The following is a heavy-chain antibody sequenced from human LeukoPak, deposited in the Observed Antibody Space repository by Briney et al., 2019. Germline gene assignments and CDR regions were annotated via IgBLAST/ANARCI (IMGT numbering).Heavy chain of an antibody. CDR1: GYTFTGYY. J-gene: IGHJ5*02. D-gene: IGHD3-9*01. CDR3: ARDLPGPRYFDWFNPSP. CDR2: INPNSGGT. Sequence: GASVKVSCKASGYTFTGYYMHWVRQAPGQGLEWMGWINPNSGGTNYAQKFQSRVTMTRDTSISTAYMELSRLRSDDTAVYYCARDLPGPRYFDWFNPSPWGQGTLVTVSS. V-gene: IGHV1-2*02.